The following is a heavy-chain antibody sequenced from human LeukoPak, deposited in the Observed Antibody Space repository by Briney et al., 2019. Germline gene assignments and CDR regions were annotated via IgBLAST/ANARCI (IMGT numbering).Heavy chain of an antibody. J-gene: IGHJ2*01. Sequence: PSETLSLTSTVSGGSISSSSYYWGWIRQPPGKGLQWIGSIYYSGSTYYNPSLKSRVTISVDTSKNQFSLKLSSVTAADTAVYYCASGSYTDDWYFDLWGRGTLVTVSS. D-gene: IGHD1-26*01. CDR3: ASGSYTDDWYFDL. CDR2: IYYSGST. CDR1: GGSISSSSYY. V-gene: IGHV4-39*01.